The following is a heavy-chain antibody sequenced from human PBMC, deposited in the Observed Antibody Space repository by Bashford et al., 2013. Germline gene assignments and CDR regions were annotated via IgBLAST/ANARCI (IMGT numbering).Heavy chain of an antibody. CDR3: ARDGWRGRLGWFDP. CDR2: IYYSGST. Sequence: SETLSLTCTVSGGSISSYYWSWIRQPPGKGLEWIGYIYYSGSTNYNPSLKSRVTISVDTSKNQFSLKLSSVTAADTAVYYCARDGWRGRLGWFDPWGQGTLVTVSS. V-gene: IGHV4-59*01. CDR1: GGSISSYY. D-gene: IGHD6-19*01. J-gene: IGHJ5*02.